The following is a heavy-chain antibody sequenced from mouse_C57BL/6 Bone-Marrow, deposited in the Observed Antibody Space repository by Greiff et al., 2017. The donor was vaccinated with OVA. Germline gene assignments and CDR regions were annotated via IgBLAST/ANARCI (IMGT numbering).Heavy chain of an antibody. D-gene: IGHD2-1*01. V-gene: IGHV1-75*01. CDR2: IFPGSGST. J-gene: IGHJ2*01. CDR3: AANIYYGNYVGY. Sequence: VHLVESGPELVKPGASVKISCKASGYTFTDYYINWVKQRPGQGLEWIGWIFPGSGSTYYNEKFKGKATLTVDKSSSTAYMLLSSLTSEDSAVYICAANIYYGNYVGYWGQGTTLTVSS. CDR1: GYTFTDYY.